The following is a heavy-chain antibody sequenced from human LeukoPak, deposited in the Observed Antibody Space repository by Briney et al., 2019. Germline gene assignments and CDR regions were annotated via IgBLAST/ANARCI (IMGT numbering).Heavy chain of an antibody. V-gene: IGHV1-8*02. D-gene: IGHD2-2*01. J-gene: IGHJ4*02. CDR1: GYTFTGYY. Sequence: ASVKVSCKASGYTFTGYYMHWVRQAPGQGLEWMGWMNPNSGNTGYAQKFQGRVTMTRNTSISTAYMELSSLRSEDTAVYYCARVIFVSRRNGGYCSSTSCYVGLGYWGQGTLVTVSS. CDR3: ARVIFVSRRNGGYCSSTSCYVGLGY. CDR2: MNPNSGNT.